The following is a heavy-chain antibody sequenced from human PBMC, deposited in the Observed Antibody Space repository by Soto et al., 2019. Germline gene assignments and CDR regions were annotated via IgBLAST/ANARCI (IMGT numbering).Heavy chain of an antibody. Sequence: SETLSLTCNVSGSSITSAYYWAWVWQPPGKGLEWIGSVFHSGTTYYNPSLMSRVTVSLDTSKSQFSLMLSSVTAADTAVYYCASDFWTGYPLFDYWGPGALLTVSS. CDR2: VFHSGTT. D-gene: IGHD3-3*01. J-gene: IGHJ4*02. CDR1: GSSITSAYY. CDR3: ASDFWTGYPLFDY. V-gene: IGHV4-38-2*02.